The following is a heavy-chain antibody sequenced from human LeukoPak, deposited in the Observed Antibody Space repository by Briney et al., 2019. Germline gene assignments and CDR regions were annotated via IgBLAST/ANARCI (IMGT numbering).Heavy chain of an antibody. D-gene: IGHD3-3*01. CDR3: ARYPVLRFLEWLLCDY. J-gene: IGHJ4*02. Sequence: SETLSLTCTVSGGSISSSSYYWGWIRQPPGKGLEWIGSIYYSGSTYYSPSLKSRVTISVDTSKNQFSLKLSSVTAADTAVYYCARYPVLRFLEWLLCDYWGQGTLVTVSS. V-gene: IGHV4-39*07. CDR1: GGSISSSSYY. CDR2: IYYSGST.